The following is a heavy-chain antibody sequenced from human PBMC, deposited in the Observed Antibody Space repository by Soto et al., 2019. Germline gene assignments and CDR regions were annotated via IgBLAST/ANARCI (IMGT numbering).Heavy chain of an antibody. V-gene: IGHV3-48*02. CDR1: GFTLTTYS. CDR2: INKNGFTI. D-gene: IGHD6-19*01. J-gene: IGHJ4*02. CDR3: ARGAVTGTSLFDY. Sequence: GGSLRLSCAVSGFTLTTYSMNWVRQAPGKGLEWISFINKNGFTIYYADSVKGRFTISRDYAKNSLYLQMDSLRHEDTAVYYCARGAVTGTSLFDYSGLGTLLTVSS.